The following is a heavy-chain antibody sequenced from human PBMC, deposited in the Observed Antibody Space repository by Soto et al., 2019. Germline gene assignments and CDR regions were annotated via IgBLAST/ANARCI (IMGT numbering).Heavy chain of an antibody. J-gene: IGHJ4*02. Sequence: FETLSLTCSVSGRSISSLYCRWIRQQPGKGLEWIGYIYYSESTNYNPSLKSRVTISVDTSKNQFSLKLRSVTAADTAVYYCAREGNYDFWSGYYYYWGQGTLVTVSS. V-gene: IGHV4-59*01. D-gene: IGHD3-3*01. CDR1: GRSISSLY. CDR3: AREGNYDFWSGYYYY. CDR2: IYYSEST.